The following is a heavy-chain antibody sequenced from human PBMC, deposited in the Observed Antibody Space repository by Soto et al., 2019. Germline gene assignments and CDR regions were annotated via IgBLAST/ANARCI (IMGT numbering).Heavy chain of an antibody. CDR2: ISGSGGST. V-gene: IGHV3-23*01. D-gene: IGHD1-26*01. CDR1: GFTFSSYA. CDR3: ANYPQQWELLPRPPGTT. Sequence: HPGGSLRLSCAASGFTFSSYAMSWVRQAPGKGLEWVSAISGSGGSTYYADSVKGRFTISRDNSKNTLYLQMNSLRAEDTAVYYCANYPQQWELLPRPPGTTWGQGTLVTVSS. J-gene: IGHJ5*02.